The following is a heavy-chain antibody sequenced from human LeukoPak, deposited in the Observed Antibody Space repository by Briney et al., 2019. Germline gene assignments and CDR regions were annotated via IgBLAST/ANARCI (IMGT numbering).Heavy chain of an antibody. CDR3: AKHPYRIAVAGTGPDY. CDR1: GFTFISYG. D-gene: IGHD6-19*01. J-gene: IGHJ4*02. CDR2: IRYDGSNK. V-gene: IGHV3-30*02. Sequence: TGGSLRLSCAASGFTFISYGMHWVRQAPGKGLEWVAFIRYDGSNKYYADSVKGRFTISRDNSKNTLYLQMNSLRAEDTAVYYCAKHPYRIAVAGTGPDYWGQGTLVTVSS.